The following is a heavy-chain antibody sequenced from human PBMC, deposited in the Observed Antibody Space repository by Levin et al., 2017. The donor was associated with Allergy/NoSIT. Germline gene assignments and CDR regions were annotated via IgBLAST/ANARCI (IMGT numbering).Heavy chain of an antibody. CDR3: AKNSRGYRYGSYYMDV. CDR1: GYSFTSYW. V-gene: IGHV5-10-1*01. D-gene: IGHD5-18*01. Sequence: GESLKISCKGSGYSFTSYWISWVRQMPGKGLEWMGRLDPSDSYTNYSPSFQGHVTISADKSITTAYLQWSSLKASDTAVYYSAKNSRGYRYGSYYMDVWGKGTTVTVSS. CDR2: LDPSDSYT. J-gene: IGHJ6*03.